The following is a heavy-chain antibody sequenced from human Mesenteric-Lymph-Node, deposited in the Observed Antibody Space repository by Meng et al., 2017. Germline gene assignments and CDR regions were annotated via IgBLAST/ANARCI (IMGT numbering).Heavy chain of an antibody. D-gene: IGHD1-26*01. J-gene: IGHJ4*02. CDR3: AGGTVGEKGDFDY. CDR2: IYSGGST. CDR1: GFTVSSNY. Sequence: GESLKISCAASGFTVSSNYMSWVRQAPGKGLEWVSVIYSGGSTYYADSVKGRFTISRDNSKNTLYLQMKSLRAEDTAVYYSAGGTVGEKGDFDYWGQGTLVTVSS. V-gene: IGHV3-53*01.